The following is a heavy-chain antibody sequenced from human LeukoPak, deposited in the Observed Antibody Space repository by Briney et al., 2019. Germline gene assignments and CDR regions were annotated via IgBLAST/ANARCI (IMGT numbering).Heavy chain of an antibody. V-gene: IGHV4-59*08. J-gene: IGHJ6*02. CDR2: IYYSGST. CDR1: GGSISSYY. CDR3: ARGTMYYGMDV. Sequence: SETLSLTCTVSGGSISSYYWSWIRQPPGKGLEWIGYIYYSGSTNYNPSLKSRVTISVDTSKNRFSLKLSSVTAADTAVYYCARGTMYYGMDVWGQGTTVTVSS. D-gene: IGHD4/OR15-4a*01.